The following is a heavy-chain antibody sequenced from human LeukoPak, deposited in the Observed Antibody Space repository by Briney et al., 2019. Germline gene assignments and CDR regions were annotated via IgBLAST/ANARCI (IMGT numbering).Heavy chain of an antibody. J-gene: IGHJ5*02. Sequence: GASVKVSCKASGYTFTGYYMHWVRQAPGQGLEWMGWINPNSGGTNYAQKFQGRVTMTRDTSISTAYMELSRLRSDDTAVYYCAGDPAPLGILTDNGFDPWGQGTLVTVSS. D-gene: IGHD3-9*01. CDR1: GYTFTGYY. CDR3: AGDPAPLGILTDNGFDP. V-gene: IGHV1-2*02. CDR2: INPNSGGT.